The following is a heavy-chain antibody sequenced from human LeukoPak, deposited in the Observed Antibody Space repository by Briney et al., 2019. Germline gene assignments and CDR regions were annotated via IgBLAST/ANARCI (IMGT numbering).Heavy chain of an antibody. CDR1: GASISTTNYY. J-gene: IGHJ4*02. V-gene: IGHV4-39*01. CDR3: ARATYYYGSGSENDY. D-gene: IGHD3-10*01. Sequence: SETLSLTCSVSGASISTTNYYWGWIRQPLGRGLEWVGSIYSSGTTYYNPSLKNRVSTSVDTSKNQFSLKLRSVTAADTAVYYCARATYYYGSGSENDYWGQGTLVTVSS. CDR2: IYSSGTT.